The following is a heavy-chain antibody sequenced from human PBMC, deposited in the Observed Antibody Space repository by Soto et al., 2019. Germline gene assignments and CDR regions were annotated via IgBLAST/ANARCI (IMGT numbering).Heavy chain of an antibody. J-gene: IGHJ4*02. CDR2: IWYDGSNK. Sequence: GGSLRLSCAASGFTFSSYGMHWVRQAPGKGLEWVAVIWYDGSNKYYADSVKGRFTISRDNSKNTLYLQMNSLRAEDTAVYYCAVVYCSGGSCYYYWGQGTLVTVSS. D-gene: IGHD2-15*01. V-gene: IGHV3-33*01. CDR3: AVVYCSGGSCYYY. CDR1: GFTFSSYG.